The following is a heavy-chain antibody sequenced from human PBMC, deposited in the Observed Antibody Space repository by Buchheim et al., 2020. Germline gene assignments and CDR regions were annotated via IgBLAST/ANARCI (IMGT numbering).Heavy chain of an antibody. CDR2: IWYDGSNK. V-gene: IGHV3-33*01. J-gene: IGHJ4*02. D-gene: IGHD3-10*01. Sequence: QVQLVESGGGVVQPGRSLRLSCAASGFTFSSYGMHWVRQAPGKGLEWVAVIWYDGSNKYYADSVKGRFTISRDNSKNTLYLQMNSLRAEDTAVYYCARVPPDYYGSGSYYINPWTFDYWGQRTL. CDR3: ARVPPDYYGSGSYYINPWTFDY. CDR1: GFTFSSYG.